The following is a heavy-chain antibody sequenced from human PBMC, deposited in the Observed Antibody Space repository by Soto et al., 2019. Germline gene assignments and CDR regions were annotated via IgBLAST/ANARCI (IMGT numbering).Heavy chain of an antibody. Sequence: PSETLSLTCTVSGGSISDYYWSWIRQSAGRGLQWIGRIHSSGSTNYNPSLKSRVTMSVDTSKNQSSLKLSSVTAADTAVYYCARELDVVPAALYIWFDPWGQGTLVTVSS. J-gene: IGHJ5*02. V-gene: IGHV4-4*07. CDR2: IHSSGST. CDR3: ARELDVVPAALYIWFDP. CDR1: GGSISDYY. D-gene: IGHD2-2*01.